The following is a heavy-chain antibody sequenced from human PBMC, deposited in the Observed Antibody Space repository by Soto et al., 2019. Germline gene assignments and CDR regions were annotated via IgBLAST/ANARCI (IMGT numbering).Heavy chain of an antibody. D-gene: IGHD5-18*01. J-gene: IGHJ6*02. V-gene: IGHV1-18*01. Sequence: GASVKVSCKASGYTFTSYGISWVRQAPGQGLEWMGWISAYNGNTNYAQKLQGRVTMTTDTSTSTAYMELRSLRSDDTAVYYCARDLAGTAMVTSYYYYYGMDVWGQGTTVTVSS. CDR3: ARDLAGTAMVTSYYYYYGMDV. CDR1: GYTFTSYG. CDR2: ISAYNGNT.